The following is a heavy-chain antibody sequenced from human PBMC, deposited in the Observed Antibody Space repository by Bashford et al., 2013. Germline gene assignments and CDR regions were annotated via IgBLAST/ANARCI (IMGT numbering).Heavy chain of an antibody. Sequence: VRQAPGKGLEWVSVIYSGGTTYYADSVKGRFTISRDNSKNTLFLQMNSLRAEDTAVYSCARANLYSSGWSTGNFDYVGPGNPGHRLL. D-gene: IGHD6-19*01. J-gene: IGHJ4*02. V-gene: IGHV3-53*01. CDR2: IYSGGTT. CDR3: ARANLYSSGWSTGNFDY.